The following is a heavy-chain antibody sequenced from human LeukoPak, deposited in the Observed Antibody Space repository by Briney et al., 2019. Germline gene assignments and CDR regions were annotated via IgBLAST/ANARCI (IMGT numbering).Heavy chain of an antibody. D-gene: IGHD2-2*01. CDR2: LFNGGTT. J-gene: IGHJ5*01. CDR1: GVSISRDH. CDR3: ARGGPSSRWFDS. Sequence: SETLSLTCTVSGVSISRDHWSWIRQSPGRGLEWIEYLFNGGTTDYNPSLKSRITISVDTSRNQFSLNLNSVTTADTAVYYCARGGPSSRWFDSWGQGTLVTVSA. V-gene: IGHV4-59*01.